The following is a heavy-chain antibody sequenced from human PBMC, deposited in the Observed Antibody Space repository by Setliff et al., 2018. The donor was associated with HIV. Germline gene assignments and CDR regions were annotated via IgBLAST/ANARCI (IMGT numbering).Heavy chain of an antibody. CDR3: AKDYFSGYDFRYFFDY. J-gene: IGHJ4*02. Sequence: GGSLRLSCTASGFTFSDSGMHWVRQAPGKGLEWVSYFSSSSSYIYYADSVKGRFTISRDNSKNTLALQMTSLRVEHTAAYYCAKDYFSGYDFRYFFDYWGQGALVTVSS. V-gene: IGHV3-21*05. CDR1: GFTFSDSG. D-gene: IGHD5-12*01. CDR2: FSSSSSYI.